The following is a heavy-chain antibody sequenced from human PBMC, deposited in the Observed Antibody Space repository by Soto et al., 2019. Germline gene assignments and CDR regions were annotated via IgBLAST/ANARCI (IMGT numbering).Heavy chain of an antibody. J-gene: IGHJ6*02. Sequence: GGSLRLSCAASGFTFGSHAMSWVRQAPGKGLEWVSAISGSGGSTYYADSVKGRFTISRDNSKNTLYLQMNSLRAEDTAVYYCAKASGQVAATPIYYYYGMDVWGQGTTVTVSS. CDR3: AKASGQVAATPIYYYYGMDV. CDR2: ISGSGGST. CDR1: GFTFGSHA. V-gene: IGHV3-23*01. D-gene: IGHD2-15*01.